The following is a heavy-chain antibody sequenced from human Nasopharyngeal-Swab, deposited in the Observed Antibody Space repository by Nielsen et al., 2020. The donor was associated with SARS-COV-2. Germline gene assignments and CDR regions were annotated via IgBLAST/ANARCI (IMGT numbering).Heavy chain of an antibody. CDR1: GFTFSSYT. J-gene: IGHJ4*02. Sequence: GGSLRLSYAASGFTFSSYTIHWVRQAPGKELEWVAVISYDASDKYYADSVKGRFTLSRDNSKNTVYLQMNSLRAEDTAVYYCARDRPHWGCDYWGQGTLVTVSS. D-gene: IGHD3-16*01. CDR3: ARDRPHWGCDY. V-gene: IGHV3-30*04. CDR2: ISYDASDK.